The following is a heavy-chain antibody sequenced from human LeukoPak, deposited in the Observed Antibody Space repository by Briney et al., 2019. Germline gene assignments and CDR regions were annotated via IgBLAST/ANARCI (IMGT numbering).Heavy chain of an antibody. CDR2: INPNSGGT. CDR3: ARDGLSGYCSSTSCYTSPVDY. D-gene: IGHD2-2*01. Sequence: GASVKVSCKASGYTFTGYYMHWVRQAPGQGLEWMGRINPNSGGTNYAQKFQGRVTMTRDTSISTAYMELSRLRSDDTAVYYCARDGLSGYCSSTSCYTSPVDYWGQGTLVTVSS. CDR1: GYTFTGYY. V-gene: IGHV1-2*06. J-gene: IGHJ4*02.